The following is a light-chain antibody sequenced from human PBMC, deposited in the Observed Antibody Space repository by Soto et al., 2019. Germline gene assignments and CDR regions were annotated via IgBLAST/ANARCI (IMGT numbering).Light chain of an antibody. Sequence: EIVMTQSPVTLSVSPGERATLSCRASQSVSSNLAWYPQKLGQAPRLLLYGASTRSTGIPARFSGSGSGTEFTLTVSSLQSEDFAVYECQQYSDWPKTFGQGTKLESK. CDR2: GAS. CDR3: QQYSDWPKT. V-gene: IGKV3-15*01. J-gene: IGKJ2*01. CDR1: QSVSSN.